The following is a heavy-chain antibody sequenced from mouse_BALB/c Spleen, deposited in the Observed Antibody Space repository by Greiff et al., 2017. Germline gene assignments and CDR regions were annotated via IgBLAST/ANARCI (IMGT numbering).Heavy chain of an antibody. V-gene: IGHV1-80*01. J-gene: IGHJ2*01. CDR2: IYPGDGDT. CDR3: ARGYDKGGYYFDY. D-gene: IGHD2-2*01. Sequence: VQPQQSGAELVRPGSSVKISCKASGYAFSSYWMNWVKQRPGQGLEWIGQIYPGDGDTNYNGKFKGKATLTADKSSSTAYMQLSSLTSEDSAVYFCARGYDKGGYYFDYWGQGTTLTVSS. CDR1: GYAFSSYW.